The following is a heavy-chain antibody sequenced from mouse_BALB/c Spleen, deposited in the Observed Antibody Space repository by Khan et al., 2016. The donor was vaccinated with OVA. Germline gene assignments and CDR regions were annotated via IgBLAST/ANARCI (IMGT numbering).Heavy chain of an antibody. D-gene: IGHD1-1*01. J-gene: IGHJ3*01. CDR3: ARLAYYYNSEGFAY. CDR1: GFTFSTYG. V-gene: IGHV5-6*01. Sequence: LVESGGDFVRPGGSLKLSCAASGFTFSTYGMSWVRQTPDKRLEWVATINTGGAYTYYPDSVKGRFTISRDNAKNTLYLQLSSLKSEDTAIYYCARLAYYYNSEGFAYWGQGTLVTVSA. CDR2: INTGGAYT.